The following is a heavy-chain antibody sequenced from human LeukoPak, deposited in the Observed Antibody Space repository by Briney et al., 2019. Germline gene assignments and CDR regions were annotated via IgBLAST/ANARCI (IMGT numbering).Heavy chain of an antibody. D-gene: IGHD6-6*01. CDR2: ISPIGSTT. V-gene: IGHV3-74*01. J-gene: IGHJ4*02. Sequence: GGSLRLSCTASGFSFSGHWMHWARQLPGKGLVWVSRISPIGSTTSYADSVKGRFTVSRDNAKNTLYLQVNNLRAEDTAVYYCARGPNSNWSGLDFWGQGTLLTVSS. CDR1: GFSFSGHW. CDR3: ARGPNSNWSGLDF.